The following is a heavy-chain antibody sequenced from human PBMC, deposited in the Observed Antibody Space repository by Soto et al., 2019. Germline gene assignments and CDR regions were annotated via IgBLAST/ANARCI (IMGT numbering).Heavy chain of an antibody. CDR1: GYTFTSYG. D-gene: IGHD5-12*01. V-gene: IGHV1-18*01. CDR2: ISAYNGNT. J-gene: IGHJ4*02. Sequence: GASVKVSCKASGYTFTSYGIIWVRQAPGQGLEWMGWISAYNGNTNYAQKLQGRVTMTTDTSTSTAYMELRSLRSDDTAVYYCARAITDSGYDRLDYWGQGTLVTVSS. CDR3: ARAITDSGYDRLDY.